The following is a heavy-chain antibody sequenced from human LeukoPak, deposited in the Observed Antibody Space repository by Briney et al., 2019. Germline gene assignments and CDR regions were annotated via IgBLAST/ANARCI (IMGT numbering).Heavy chain of an antibody. J-gene: IGHJ4*02. D-gene: IGHD6-13*01. CDR2: IYYSGST. Sequence: SETLSLTCTVSGGSISSGGYYWSWIRQHPGKGLEWIGYIYYSGSTYYNPSLKSRVTISVDTSKNQFSLKLSSVTAADTAVYYCARGRRAAAGIDYWGQGTLVTVSS. CDR1: GGSISSGGYY. V-gene: IGHV4-31*03. CDR3: ARGRRAAAGIDY.